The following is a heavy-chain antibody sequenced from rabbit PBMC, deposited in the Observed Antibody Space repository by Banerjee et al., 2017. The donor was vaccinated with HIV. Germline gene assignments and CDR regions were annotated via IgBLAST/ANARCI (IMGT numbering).Heavy chain of an antibody. CDR1: GFSFSNSYY. D-gene: IGHD6-1*01. Sequence: QSLEESGGDLVKPGASLTLTCTASGFSFSNSYYMCWVRQAPGKGLEWIACIYAGTSGGTYYANWAKGRFTISKTSSTTVTLQMTSLTAADTATYFCARTGAAGYGYGNLWGQGTLVTVS. J-gene: IGHJ6*01. CDR3: ARTGAAGYGYGNL. CDR2: IYAGTSGGT. V-gene: IGHV1S40*01.